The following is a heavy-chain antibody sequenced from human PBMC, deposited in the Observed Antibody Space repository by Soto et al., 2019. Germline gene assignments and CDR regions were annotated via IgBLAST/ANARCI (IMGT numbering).Heavy chain of an antibody. CDR3: ARIISAAKFVHYYYGMDV. D-gene: IGHD2-2*01. V-gene: IGHV4-34*01. Sequence: SETLSLTXAVYGGSFSGYYWSWIRQPPGKGLEWIGEINHSGSTNYNPSLKSRVTISVDTSKNQFSLKLSSVTAADTAVYYCARIISAAKFVHYYYGMDVWGQGTTVTVSS. CDR2: INHSGST. CDR1: GGSFSGYY. J-gene: IGHJ6*02.